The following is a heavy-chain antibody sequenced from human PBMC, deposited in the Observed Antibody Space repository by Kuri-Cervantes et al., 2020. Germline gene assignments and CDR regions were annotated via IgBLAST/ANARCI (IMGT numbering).Heavy chain of an antibody. V-gene: IGHV3-11*01. CDR2: ISSSGSTI. CDR3: ARLNLLWLKLFDY. Sequence: GGSLRLSCAASGFTFSDYYVSWIRQAPGKGLEWVSYISSSGSTIYYADSVKGRFTISRDNAKNSLYLQMNSLRAEDTAVYYCARLNLLWLKLFDYWGQGTLVTVSS. CDR1: GFTFSDYY. J-gene: IGHJ4*02. D-gene: IGHD5-18*01.